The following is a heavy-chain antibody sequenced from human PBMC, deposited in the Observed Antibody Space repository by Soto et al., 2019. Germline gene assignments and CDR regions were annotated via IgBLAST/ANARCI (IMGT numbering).Heavy chain of an antibody. Sequence: GASVKVSCKASGYTFTSYGISWVRQAPGQGLEWMGWISAYNGNTNYAQKLQGRVTMTTDTFTSTAYMELRSLRSDDTAVYYCARDRDRDIVVVPAAPGYWGQGTLVTVSS. D-gene: IGHD2-2*01. V-gene: IGHV1-18*04. CDR3: ARDRDRDIVVVPAAPGY. CDR1: GYTFTSYG. CDR2: ISAYNGNT. J-gene: IGHJ4*02.